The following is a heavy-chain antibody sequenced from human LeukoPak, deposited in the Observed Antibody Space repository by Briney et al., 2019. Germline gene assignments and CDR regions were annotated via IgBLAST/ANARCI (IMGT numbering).Heavy chain of an antibody. CDR2: IKQDGSTK. Sequence: GGSLRLSCAASGFTFTNSWMAWVRQAPGKGLEWVANIKQDGSTKHYADSLKGRFTISRDNPKNSLYLQMNNLRADDTAVYYCTRDTDGSLDHWGQGILVTVAS. V-gene: IGHV3-7*01. D-gene: IGHD1-26*01. CDR3: TRDTDGSLDH. J-gene: IGHJ4*02. CDR1: GFTFTNSW.